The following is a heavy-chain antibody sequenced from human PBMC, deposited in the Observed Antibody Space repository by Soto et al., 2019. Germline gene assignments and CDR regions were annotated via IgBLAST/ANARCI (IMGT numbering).Heavy chain of an antibody. CDR2: IYYRGNT. Sequence: QVQLQESGPGLVKPSDTLSLTCAVSGYSISSSNWWGWIRQPPGKGLEWIGYIYYRGNTYYNPSLKSRVTMSVDTSKNQFSLKLSSVTAVDTAMYSCARTLGGVYGFDYWGQGTLVTVSS. V-gene: IGHV4-28*01. D-gene: IGHD3-16*01. CDR1: GYSISSSNW. J-gene: IGHJ4*02. CDR3: ARTLGGVYGFDY.